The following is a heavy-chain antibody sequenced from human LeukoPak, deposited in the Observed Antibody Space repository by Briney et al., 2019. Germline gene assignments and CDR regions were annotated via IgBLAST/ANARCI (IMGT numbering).Heavy chain of an antibody. CDR1: GFTFSSYA. CDR3: AKDSSSRVLRAEYFQH. CDR2: ISGSGGST. J-gene: IGHJ1*01. D-gene: IGHD6-13*01. Sequence: PGGSLRLSCAASGFTFSSYAMSWVRQAPGKGLEWVSAISGSGGSTYYADSVKGRFTISRDNSKNTLYLQMNSLRAEDTAVYYCAKDSSSRVLRAEYFQHWGQGTLVTVSS. V-gene: IGHV3-23*01.